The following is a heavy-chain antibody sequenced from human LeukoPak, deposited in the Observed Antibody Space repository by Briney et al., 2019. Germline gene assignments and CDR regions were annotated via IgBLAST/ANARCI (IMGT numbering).Heavy chain of an antibody. J-gene: IGHJ5*02. CDR1: GFTVSSNY. CDR2: IYSGGST. CDR3: AREVGATRGLDP. D-gene: IGHD1-26*01. V-gene: IGHV3-53*01. Sequence: GGSLRLSCAASGFTVSSNYMSWVRQAPGKGLEWVSIIYSGGSTYYADSVKGRFAISRDTSKNTLYLQMNSLRAEDTAVYYCAREVGATRGLDPWGQGTLVTVSS.